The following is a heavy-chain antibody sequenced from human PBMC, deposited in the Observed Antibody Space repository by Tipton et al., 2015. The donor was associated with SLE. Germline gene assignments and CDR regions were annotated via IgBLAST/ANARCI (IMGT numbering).Heavy chain of an antibody. V-gene: IGHV3-21*01. J-gene: IGHJ3*02. CDR2: ITTTSSYI. Sequence: VQLVQSGGGLVKPGGSLRLSCAGSGFTFSTYDMNWVRLAPGKGLEWVSSITTTSSYIYYADSLKGRFTVSRDNAKNSLYLQMNSLRAEDTAVYYCARKYYYDTEGAFDIWGQGTMVTVSS. CDR3: ARKYYYDTEGAFDI. CDR1: GFTFSTYD. D-gene: IGHD3-22*01.